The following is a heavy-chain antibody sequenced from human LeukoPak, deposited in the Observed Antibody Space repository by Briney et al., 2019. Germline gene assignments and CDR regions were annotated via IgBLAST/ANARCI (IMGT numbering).Heavy chain of an antibody. CDR2: INYSGST. J-gene: IGHJ4*02. V-gene: IGHV4-59*08. CDR1: GGSISSYY. Sequence: SETLSLTCTVSGGSISSYYWSWIRQPPGKGLEWIGYINYSGSTNYNPSLKSRVTISVDTSKNQFSLKLSSVTAADTAVYYCARLGGYCSSTSCYGGGIDYWGQGTLVTVSS. CDR3: ARLGGYCSSTSCYGGGIDY. D-gene: IGHD2-2*01.